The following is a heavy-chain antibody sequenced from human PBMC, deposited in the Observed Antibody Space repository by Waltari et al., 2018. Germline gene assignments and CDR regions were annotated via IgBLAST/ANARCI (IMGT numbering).Heavy chain of an antibody. D-gene: IGHD2-15*01. V-gene: IGHV3-7*01. CDR1: GVTVGTQW. J-gene: IGHJ2*01. CDR2: IKQNGREK. CDR3: ARRRGGGYWYFDL. Sequence: EVQLVESGGGLVQPGGSLRLSCVGSGVTVGTQWLRWVRHSPGKGLEWVANIKQNGREKSYVDSVKGRFIISRDDAQNSLYLQLNSLRAEDTAVYYCARRRGGGYWYFDLWGRGTLVTVSS.